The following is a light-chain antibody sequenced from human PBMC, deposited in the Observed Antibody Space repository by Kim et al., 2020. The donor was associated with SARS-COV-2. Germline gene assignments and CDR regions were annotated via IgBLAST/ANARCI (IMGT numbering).Light chain of an antibody. CDR1: PGSVTSGNY. CDR2: DSS. Sequence: PGGTVTLSCASTPGSVTSGNYPSWFQRKPGQAPRTLIYDSSHKHSWTPARFSGSVLGGNAVLTLSGAQPEDEAEYYCLLSYSGLVLFGGGTQLTVL. CDR3: LLSYSGLVL. J-gene: IGLJ3*02. V-gene: IGLV7-46*01.